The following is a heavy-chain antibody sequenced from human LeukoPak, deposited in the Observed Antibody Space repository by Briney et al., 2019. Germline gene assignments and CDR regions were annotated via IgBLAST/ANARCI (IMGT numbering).Heavy chain of an antibody. CDR3: AGSIVVVPAAIDY. CDR1: GGSISSYY. Sequence: SETLSLTCTVSGGSISSYYWSWIWQPAGKGLEWIGRIYTSGSTNYNPSLKSRVTMSVDTSKNQFSLKLSSVTAADTAVYYCAGSIVVVPAAIDYWGQGTLVTVSS. J-gene: IGHJ4*02. V-gene: IGHV4-4*07. D-gene: IGHD2-2*01. CDR2: IYTSGST.